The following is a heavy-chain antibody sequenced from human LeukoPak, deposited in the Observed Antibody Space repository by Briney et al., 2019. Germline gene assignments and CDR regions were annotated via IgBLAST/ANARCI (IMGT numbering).Heavy chain of an antibody. J-gene: IGHJ4*02. V-gene: IGHV4-4*07. CDR3: ARVYDARGVYYFDY. D-gene: IGHD3-16*01. CDR2: IYNSGST. Sequence: PSETLSLTCTVSGGSISSYHWSWIRQPAGKGLEWIGRIYNSGSTNYNPSLKSRVTMSVDASKNRFSLKLSSVTAADTAVYYCARVYDARGVYYFDYWGQGTLVTVSS. CDR1: GGSISSYH.